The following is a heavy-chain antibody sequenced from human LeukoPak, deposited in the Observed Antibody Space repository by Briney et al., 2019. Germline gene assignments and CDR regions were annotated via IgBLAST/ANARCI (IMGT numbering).Heavy chain of an antibody. J-gene: IGHJ4*02. Sequence: GGSLRLSCAASGFTFSTYTMNRVRQAPGKGLEWVSSISSSSNNINYADSVKGRFTISRDKAMNSVHLQMNSLRVEDTAVYYCAGRYQRPDYWGQGTLITVSS. D-gene: IGHD2-2*01. CDR3: AGRYQRPDY. CDR1: GFTFSTYT. CDR2: ISSSSNNI. V-gene: IGHV3-21*01.